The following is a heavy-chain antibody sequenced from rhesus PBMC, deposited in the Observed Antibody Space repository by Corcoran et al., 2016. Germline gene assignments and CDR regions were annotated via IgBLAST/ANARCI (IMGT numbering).Heavy chain of an antibody. V-gene: IGHV4-169*02. J-gene: IGHJ5-1*01. CDR2: IYGSGSST. D-gene: IGHD3-3*01. Sequence: QLQLQESGPGLLKPSETLSLTCAVSGGSISSSYWSWIRQAPGQRLEWFGYIYGSGSSTNYNPSRKSRVTLSVDTSKNQRSLKLSSVTAADTAVYYCAREGRYQFLEWLPSNRFDVWGPGVLVTVSS. CDR3: AREGRYQFLEWLPSNRFDV. CDR1: GGSISSSY.